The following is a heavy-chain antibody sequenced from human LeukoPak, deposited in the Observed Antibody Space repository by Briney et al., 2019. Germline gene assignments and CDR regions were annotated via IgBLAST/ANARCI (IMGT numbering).Heavy chain of an antibody. CDR2: IYYTGST. CDR1: GYSIGSSYW. Sequence: PSETLSLTCAVSGYSIGSSYWWGWIRQPPGKGLEWIGYIYYTGSTNYNPSLKSRVSMSVDTSKNQFSLRLSSVTALDTAVYYCARLALMEPYFDYWGQGTLVTVSS. D-gene: IGHD1-1*01. CDR3: ARLALMEPYFDY. J-gene: IGHJ4*02. V-gene: IGHV4-28*06.